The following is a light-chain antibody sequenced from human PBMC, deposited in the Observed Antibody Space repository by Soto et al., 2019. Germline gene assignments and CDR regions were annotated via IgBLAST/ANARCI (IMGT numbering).Light chain of an antibody. CDR1: QDISNY. CDR3: QQYDNLPLT. J-gene: IGKJ4*01. Sequence: DIQMTQSPSSLSASVGDRVTITCQASQDISNYLNWYQQKPGKAPNILIYDASNLKTGVPSRFSGGGSGTDFTLTISSLQPEDIATYYCQQYDNLPLTFGGGTKVEIK. CDR2: DAS. V-gene: IGKV1-33*01.